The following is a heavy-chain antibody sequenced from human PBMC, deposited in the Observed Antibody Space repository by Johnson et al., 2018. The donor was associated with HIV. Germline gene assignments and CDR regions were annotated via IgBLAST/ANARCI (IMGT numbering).Heavy chain of an antibody. CDR3: ARSKDCSGGSCPDAFDI. D-gene: IGHD2-15*01. CDR2: ISGSGGTI. Sequence: VQLVESGGDLVKAGGSLRLSCAASGSTFSDYYMSWIRQAPGKGLECVSYISGSGGTIYSADSVKGRFTISRDNAKNSLYLQMNSLRAEDTAVYYCARSKDCSGGSCPDAFDIWGQGTTVTVSS. V-gene: IGHV3-11*04. CDR1: GSTFSDYY. J-gene: IGHJ3*02.